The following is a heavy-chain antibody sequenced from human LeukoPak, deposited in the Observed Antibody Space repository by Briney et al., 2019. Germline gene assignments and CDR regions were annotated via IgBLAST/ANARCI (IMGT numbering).Heavy chain of an antibody. CDR3: ATPPRYYYDSSGYPRY. CDR1: GYTFTSYA. CDR2: INAGNGNT. J-gene: IGHJ4*02. V-gene: IGHV1-3*01. D-gene: IGHD3-22*01. Sequence: ASVKVSCKASGYTFTSYAMHWVRQAPGQRLEWMGWINAGNGNTKYSQEFQGRVTITRDTSASTAYMELSRLRSDDTAVYYCATPPRYYYDSSGYPRYWGQGTLVTVSS.